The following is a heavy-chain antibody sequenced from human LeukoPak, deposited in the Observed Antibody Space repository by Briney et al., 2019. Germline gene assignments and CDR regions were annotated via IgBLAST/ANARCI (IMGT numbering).Heavy chain of an antibody. D-gene: IGHD3-16*02. J-gene: IGHJ5*02. Sequence: SETLSLTCTVSGGSISSSSYYWGWIRQPPGKGLEWIGSIYYSRSTYYNPSLKSRVTISVDTSKNQFSLKLSSVTAADTAVYYCARVVPVYYDYVWGSYRNNWFDPWGQGTLVTVSS. CDR2: IYYSRST. V-gene: IGHV4-39*07. CDR3: ARVVPVYYDYVWGSYRNNWFDP. CDR1: GGSISSSSYY.